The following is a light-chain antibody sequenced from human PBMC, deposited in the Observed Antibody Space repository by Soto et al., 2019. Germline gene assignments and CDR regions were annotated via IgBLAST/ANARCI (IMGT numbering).Light chain of an antibody. CDR2: DVT. CDR1: SSDVGAYDY. Sequence: QSVLTQPPSVSGSPGQSVTISCTGTSSDVGAYDYVSWYQQHPGKAPKLMIYDVTKRPSGVPDRFSGSKSGNTASLTISGIQAEDEADYYCCSYAGSYASDYVFGAGTKVT. CDR3: CSYAGSYASDYV. J-gene: IGLJ1*01. V-gene: IGLV2-11*01.